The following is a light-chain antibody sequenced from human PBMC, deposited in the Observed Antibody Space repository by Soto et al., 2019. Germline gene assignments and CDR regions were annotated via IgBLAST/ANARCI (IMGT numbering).Light chain of an antibody. V-gene: IGKV3-20*01. CDR3: QQYGRSPWT. CDR2: DAS. CDR1: QSVSSSY. Sequence: EIVLTQSPGTLSLSPGDRATLSCRASQSVSSSYLAWYQQKPGQAPRLLIYDASSRVTGIPDRFSGSGSGTDFTLTISRLEPEDFAVYYCQQYGRSPWTFGQGTKV. J-gene: IGKJ1*01.